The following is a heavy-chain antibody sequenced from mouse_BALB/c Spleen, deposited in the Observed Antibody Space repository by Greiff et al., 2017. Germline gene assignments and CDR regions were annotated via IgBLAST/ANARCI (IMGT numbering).Heavy chain of an antibody. CDR2: INPYNGAT. CDR3: AKGYYDYERYFDV. V-gene: IGHV1-31*01. D-gene: IGHD2-4*01. J-gene: IGHJ1*01. Sequence: VQLQQSGPELVKPGASVKISCKASGYSFTGYYMHWVKQSHVKSLEWIGRINPYNGATSYNQNFKDKASLTVDKSSSTAYMELHSLTSEDSAVYYCAKGYYDYERYFDVWGAGTTVTVSS. CDR1: GYSFTGYY.